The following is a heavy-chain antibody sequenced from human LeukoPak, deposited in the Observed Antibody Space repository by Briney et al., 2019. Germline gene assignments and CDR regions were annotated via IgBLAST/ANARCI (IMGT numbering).Heavy chain of an antibody. CDR2: ISISSSYI. CDR1: GFTFSSDS. D-gene: IGHD3-10*01. J-gene: IGHJ6*02. V-gene: IGHV3-21*01. CDR3: ARARITMVRGVMNYYGMDG. Sequence: GGSLRLSCAASGFTFSSDSMNWVRQAPGQGLELVSSISISSSYIYYSDSVKGRFTISRDNAKNSLYLQMNSLRAEDTAVYYCARARITMVRGVMNYYGMDGWGQGTTVTVSS.